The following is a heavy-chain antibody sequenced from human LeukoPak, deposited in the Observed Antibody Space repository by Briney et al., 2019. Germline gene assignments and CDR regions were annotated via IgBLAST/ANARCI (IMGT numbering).Heavy chain of an antibody. J-gene: IGHJ4*02. CDR2: FYPGYSET. V-gene: IGHV5-51*01. D-gene: IGHD3-16*02. Sequence: GESLKISCKGSGYSFTSYWIGWVRQMPGKGLEWMGIFYPGYSETRYSPSFQGQVTISADKSISTPYLQWSSLKASDTAMYYRARHSRDDYVWGSYRNIDYWRQGTMVTVPS. CDR1: GYSFTSYW. CDR3: ARHSRDDYVWGSYRNIDY.